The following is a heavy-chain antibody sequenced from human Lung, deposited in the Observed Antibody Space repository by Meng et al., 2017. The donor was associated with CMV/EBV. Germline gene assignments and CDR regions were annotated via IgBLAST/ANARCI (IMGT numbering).Heavy chain of an antibody. V-gene: IGHV3-23*01. J-gene: IGHJ4*02. D-gene: IGHD2-21*01. CDR1: GLTFSSYG. Sequence: YGLTFSSYGMSWVRQAPGKGLEWVSSIGATAGGTYYADSVKGRLTISRDNAKNTLYLQMNSLRAEDTAVYYCAKYSAVGERLYYFDYWGQGTLVTVSS. CDR2: IGATAGGT. CDR3: AKYSAVGERLYYFDY.